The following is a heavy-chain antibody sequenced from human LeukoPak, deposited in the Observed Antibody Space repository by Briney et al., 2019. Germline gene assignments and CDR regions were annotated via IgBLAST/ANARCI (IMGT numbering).Heavy chain of an antibody. CDR3: ARVSPYEDGH. CDR1: GPPFSSSS. V-gene: IGHV3-48*01. CDR2: ISTNSGTV. Sequence: GGSLRLSCVVSGPPFSSSSMNWVRQVQGKGLEWLSYISTNSGTVHYANSVKGRFTVSRDNARSSLFLQMDSLRVEDTGVYFCARVSPYEDGHWGQGTLVTVS. J-gene: IGHJ4*01. D-gene: IGHD3-22*01.